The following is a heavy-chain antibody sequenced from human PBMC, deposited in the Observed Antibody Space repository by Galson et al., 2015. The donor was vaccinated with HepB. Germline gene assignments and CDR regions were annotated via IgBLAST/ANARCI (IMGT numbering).Heavy chain of an antibody. J-gene: IGHJ4*02. D-gene: IGHD2-15*01. CDR2: ITCSGGNS. V-gene: IGHV3-23*01. CDR3: AKDGIMVANNPYHFHY. Sequence: SLRLSCAASGFSFSRYAMTWVRQAPGKGLEWVSSITCSGGNSYYTDSAKGRYTVSRDNSQNTLLLQLNSLRAEDTAMYFCAKDGIMVANNPYHFHYWGQGTLVTVSS. CDR1: GFSFSRYA.